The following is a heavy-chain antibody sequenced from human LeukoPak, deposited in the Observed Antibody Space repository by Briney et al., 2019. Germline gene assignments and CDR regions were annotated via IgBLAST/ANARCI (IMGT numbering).Heavy chain of an antibody. CDR1: GFTFDDYA. Sequence: GGSLRLSCAASGFTFDDYAMHWVRQAPGKGLEWVSGISWNSGSIGYADSVKGRFTISRDNAKNSLYPQMNSLRAEDTALYYCAKDTGYGDYGYWGQGTLVTVSS. CDR3: AKDTGYGDYGY. J-gene: IGHJ4*02. CDR2: ISWNSGSI. D-gene: IGHD4-17*01. V-gene: IGHV3-9*01.